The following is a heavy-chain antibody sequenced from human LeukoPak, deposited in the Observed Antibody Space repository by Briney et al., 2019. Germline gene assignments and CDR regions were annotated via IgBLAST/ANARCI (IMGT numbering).Heavy chain of an antibody. J-gene: IGHJ6*03. CDR3: ARVPPRGNDVTVGRYSYMDV. Sequence: GGSLRLSCAASGITFSSSTMTWVRQAPGKGLEWVSYISGTTISPIYYAASVKGRFTISRDNAKNPVYLQMTSLRAEDTAVYYCARVPPRGNDVTVGRYSYMDVWGKGTTVTVSS. D-gene: IGHD4-23*01. CDR1: GITFSSST. V-gene: IGHV3-48*01. CDR2: ISGTTISPI.